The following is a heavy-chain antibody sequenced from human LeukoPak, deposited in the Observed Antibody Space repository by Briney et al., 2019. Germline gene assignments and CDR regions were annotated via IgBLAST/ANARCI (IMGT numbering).Heavy chain of an antibody. CDR1: GYTFTSYG. Sequence: ASVKVSCKASGYTFTSYGISWVRQAPGQGLEWMGIINPSGGSTNYAQKFQGRVTMTRDMSTRTVYMELSSLRFEDTAVYYCANQEWLRFNLNAFDIWGQGTMVTVSS. D-gene: IGHD5-12*01. CDR2: INPSGGST. V-gene: IGHV1-46*01. J-gene: IGHJ3*02. CDR3: ANQEWLRFNLNAFDI.